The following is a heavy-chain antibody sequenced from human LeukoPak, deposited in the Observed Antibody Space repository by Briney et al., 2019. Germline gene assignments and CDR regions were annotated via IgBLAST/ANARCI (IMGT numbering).Heavy chain of an antibody. D-gene: IGHD4-17*01. CDR3: ARNNGFGDLRYFDP. Sequence: PSETLSLTCTVSGGSISSGGYYSSWIRQHPGKGLEWIGYIYYSGSTYYNPSLKSRVTISVDTSKNQFSLKLSSVTATDTSVYYCARNNGFGDLRYFDPWAVAPWSLSPQ. CDR1: GGSISSGGYY. CDR2: IYYSGST. V-gene: IGHV4-31*03. J-gene: IGHJ2*01.